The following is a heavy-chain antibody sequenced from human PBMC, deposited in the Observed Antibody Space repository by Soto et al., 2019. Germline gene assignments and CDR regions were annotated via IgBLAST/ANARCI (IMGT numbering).Heavy chain of an antibody. V-gene: IGHV3-23*01. CDR3: AKDQVVVPAAIAY. CDR2: ISGSGGST. CDR1: GLTFSSYA. J-gene: IGHJ4*02. D-gene: IGHD2-2*02. Sequence: GGSLRLSCAASGLTFSSYAMSWVRQAPGKGLEWVSAISGSGGSTYYADSVKGRFTISRDNSKNTLYLQMNSLRAEDTAVYYCAKDQVVVPAAIAYWGQGTLVTVSS.